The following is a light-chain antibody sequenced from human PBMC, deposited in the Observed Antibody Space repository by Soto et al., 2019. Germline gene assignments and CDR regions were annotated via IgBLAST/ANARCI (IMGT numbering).Light chain of an antibody. CDR3: NSYPTLSNVV. J-gene: IGLJ1*01. Sequence: QSALTQPASVSGSPGQSITISCTGTSTDIGAYNYVSWYQQHPGKAPKLLIYEVTNRPSGVSNRFSGSKSGNTASLTISGLQAEDEANYYCNSYPTLSNVVFGTVTKLTVL. CDR2: EVT. CDR1: STDIGAYNY. V-gene: IGLV2-14*01.